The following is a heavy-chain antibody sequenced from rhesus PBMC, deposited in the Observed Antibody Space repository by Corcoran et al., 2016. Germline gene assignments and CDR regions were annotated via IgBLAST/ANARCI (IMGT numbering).Heavy chain of an antibody. D-gene: IGHD6-31*01. CDR3: ARVRGSGWFDY. Sequence: ELQLVGSGGCFAYPGGSLGLSCAASGFGLCAYSLSCLRQAPGRGLEWVSGISYTGGSKHYADSGKGRFTNTRENAKNTMQSQMDSLRAEDKAGEYCARVRGSGWFDYWGQGVLVTVSS. V-gene: IGHV3S18*01. CDR2: ISYTGGSK. J-gene: IGHJ4*01. CDR1: GFGLCAYS.